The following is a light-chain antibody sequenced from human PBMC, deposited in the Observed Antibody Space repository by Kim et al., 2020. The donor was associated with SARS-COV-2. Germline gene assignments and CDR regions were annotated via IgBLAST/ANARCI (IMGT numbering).Light chain of an antibody. V-gene: IGLV3-1*01. CDR3: QVWDSDSAI. J-gene: IGLJ2*01. CDR1: RLGDKY. Sequence: SYELTQPPSVFVSPGQTAIITCSGDRLGDKYVCWYQQKPGQSPVVVIYRDNKRPSGTPERFSGSNSGYTATLTISGTEATDEADYYCQVWDSDSAIFGGG. CDR2: RDN.